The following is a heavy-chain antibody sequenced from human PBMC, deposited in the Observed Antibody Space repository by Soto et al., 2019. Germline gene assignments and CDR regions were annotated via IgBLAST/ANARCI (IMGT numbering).Heavy chain of an antibody. D-gene: IGHD5-18*01. V-gene: IGHV4-59*01. J-gene: IGHJ6*02. CDR2: IYYSGST. CDR3: ARGGYSYGSYYYYYGMDV. Sequence: PSETLSLTCTVSGGSISSYYWSWIRQPPGKGLEWIGYIYYSGSTNYNPSLKSRVTISVDTSKNQFSLKLSSVTAADTAVYYCARGGYSYGSYYYYYGMDVWGQGTTVT. CDR1: GGSISSYY.